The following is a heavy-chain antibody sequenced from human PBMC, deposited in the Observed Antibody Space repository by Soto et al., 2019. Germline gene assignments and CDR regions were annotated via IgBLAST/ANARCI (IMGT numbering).Heavy chain of an antibody. CDR2: INPNSGGT. CDR3: ARAPMRYFDPYYYYGMDV. Sequence: ASVKVSCKASGYTFTGYYMHWVRQAPGQGLEWMGWINPNSGGTNYAQKFQGWVTMTRDTSVSTAYMELSRLRSDDTAVYYCARAPMRYFDPYYYYGMDVWGQGTTVTVSS. CDR1: GYTFTGYY. J-gene: IGHJ6*02. D-gene: IGHD3-9*01. V-gene: IGHV1-2*04.